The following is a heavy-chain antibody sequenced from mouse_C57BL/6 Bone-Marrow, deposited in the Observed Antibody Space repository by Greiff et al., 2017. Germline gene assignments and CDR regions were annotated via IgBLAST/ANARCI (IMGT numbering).Heavy chain of an antibody. J-gene: IGHJ3*01. CDR2: IWWDDDK. V-gene: IGHV8-8*01. D-gene: IGHD1-1*01. CDR3: ARGYYGSSSGFAY. CDR1: GFSLNTFDMS. Sequence: QVTLKVSGPGILQPSQTLSLTCSFSGFSLNTFDMSVGWIRPPSGKGLEWLAHIWWDDDKYSNPALKSRLTISKDTSKNLVFLKIANVDTADTATYYCARGYYGSSSGFAYWGQGTLVTVSA.